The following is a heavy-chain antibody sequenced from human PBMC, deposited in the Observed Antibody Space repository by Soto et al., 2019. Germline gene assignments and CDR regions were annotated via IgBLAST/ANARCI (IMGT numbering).Heavy chain of an antibody. CDR2: ISYDGSNK. CDR1: GFTFSSYG. J-gene: IGHJ4*02. Sequence: SLRRSCAASGFTFSSYGMHWVREAPGKGLEWVAVISYDGSNKYYADSVKGRFTISRDNSKNTLYLQMNSLRAEDTAVYYCAKGEYYWGQGTLVTVSS. CDR3: AKGEYY. V-gene: IGHV3-30*18.